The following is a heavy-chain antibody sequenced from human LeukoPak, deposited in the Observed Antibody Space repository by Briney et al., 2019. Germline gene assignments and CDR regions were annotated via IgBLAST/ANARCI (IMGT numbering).Heavy chain of an antibody. D-gene: IGHD1-1*01. CDR1: GYTFTSYG. Sequence: GASVKVSCKASGYTFTSYGISWVRQAPGQGLEWMGWISAYNGNTNYAQKLQGRVTMTTDTSTSTAYMELRSLRSDDTAVYYCATSPPGSDYYYGMDVWGQGTTVTVSS. V-gene: IGHV1-18*01. CDR3: ATSPPGSDYYYGMDV. CDR2: ISAYNGNT. J-gene: IGHJ6*02.